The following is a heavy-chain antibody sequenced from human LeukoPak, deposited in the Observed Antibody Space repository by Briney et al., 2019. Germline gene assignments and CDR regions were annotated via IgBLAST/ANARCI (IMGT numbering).Heavy chain of an antibody. J-gene: IGHJ4*02. CDR2: ISAYNGNT. CDR1: GYTFTSYG. D-gene: IGHD3-22*01. Sequence: GASVKVSCKASGYTFTSYGISWVRQAPGQGLEWMRWISAYNGNTNYAQKLQGRVTMTTDTSTSTAYMELRSLRSDDTAVYYCARDFYYDSSGYHDGFDYWGQGTLVTVSS. CDR3: ARDFYYDSSGYHDGFDY. V-gene: IGHV1-18*01.